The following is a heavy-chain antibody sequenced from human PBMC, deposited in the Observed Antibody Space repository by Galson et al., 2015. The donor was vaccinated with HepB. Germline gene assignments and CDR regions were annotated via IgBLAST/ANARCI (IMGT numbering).Heavy chain of an antibody. J-gene: IGHJ1*01. Sequence: SLRLSCAASGFTFSSYAMSWVRQAPGKGLEWVSAISGSGGSTYYADSVKGRFTISRDNSKNTLYLQMNSLRAEDTAVYYCAKDSLVPMVRGGVRWIPEYFQHWGQGTLVTVSS. CDR1: GFTFSSYA. D-gene: IGHD3-10*01. CDR2: ISGSGGST. CDR3: AKDSLVPMVRGGVRWIPEYFQH. V-gene: IGHV3-23*01.